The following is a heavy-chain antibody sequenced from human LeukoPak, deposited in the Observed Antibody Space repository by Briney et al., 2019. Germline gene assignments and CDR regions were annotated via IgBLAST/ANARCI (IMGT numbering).Heavy chain of an antibody. CDR2: INPSGGST. Sequence: GASVKVSCKAFGYTFTSNDIHWVRQAPGQGLEGMGIINPSGGSTSYAQKFQGRVTMTRDTSTSTVYMELSSLKSEDTAVYYCARDYSTGSRQLDYWGQGTLVTVSS. CDR1: GYTFTSND. V-gene: IGHV1-46*01. J-gene: IGHJ4*02. D-gene: IGHD2/OR15-2a*01. CDR3: ARDYSTGSRQLDY.